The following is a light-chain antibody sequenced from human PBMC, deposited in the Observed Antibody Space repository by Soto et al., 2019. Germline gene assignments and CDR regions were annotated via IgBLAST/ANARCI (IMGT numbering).Light chain of an antibody. CDR1: NGDVGGYNY. V-gene: IGLV2-11*01. CDR2: DVT. Sequence: QSALTQPRSVSGSPGQSVTISCTGSNGDVGGYNYVSWYQQYPGKVPKIVIYDVTKRPSGVPDRFSASKSGNTASLTISGLQAEDEADYYCCSYAGTYNLIFGGGTKLTVL. J-gene: IGLJ2*01. CDR3: CSYAGTYNLI.